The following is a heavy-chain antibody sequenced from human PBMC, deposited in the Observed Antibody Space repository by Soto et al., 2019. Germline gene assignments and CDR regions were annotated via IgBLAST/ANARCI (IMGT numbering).Heavy chain of an antibody. CDR2: INPNSGGT. CDR3: ARESEVDGYFTDGPGSYFDY. D-gene: IGHD5-18*01. Sequence: ASVKVSFKASGYTLSELSMHWVRQAPGQGLEWMGWINPNSGGTNYAQKFQGWVTMTRDTSISTAYMELSRLRSDDTAVYYCARESEVDGYFTDGPGSYFDYWGQGTLVTVSS. CDR1: GYTLSELS. V-gene: IGHV1-2*04. J-gene: IGHJ4*02.